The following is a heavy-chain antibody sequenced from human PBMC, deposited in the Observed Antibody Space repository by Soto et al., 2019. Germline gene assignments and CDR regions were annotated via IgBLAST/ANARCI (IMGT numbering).Heavy chain of an antibody. J-gene: IGHJ4*02. CDR1: SGSISSSSYY. CDR3: ARWSWITPQHDV. V-gene: IGHV4-39*07. CDR2: IYYSGST. Sequence: PLETLSLTCTVSSGSISSSSYYWGWIRQPPGKGLEWIGSIYYSGSTDYNPSLKSRVTISVDTSKNQFSLELNSLTAADTAVYYCARWSWITPQHDVWGQGALVTVSS. D-gene: IGHD5-12*01.